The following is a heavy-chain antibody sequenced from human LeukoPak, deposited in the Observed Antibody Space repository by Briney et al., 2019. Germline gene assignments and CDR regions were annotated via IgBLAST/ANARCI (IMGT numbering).Heavy chain of an antibody. J-gene: IGHJ6*02. V-gene: IGHV3-33*01. D-gene: IGHD1-26*01. CDR2: IWYDGSNK. Sequence: GGSLRLSCAASGFTFSSYGMHWVRQAPGKGLEGVAVIWYDGSNKYYADSVKGRFTISRDNSKNTLYLQMNSLRAEDTAVYYCAREVGAGGMDVWGQGTTVTVSS. CDR1: GFTFSSYG. CDR3: AREVGAGGMDV.